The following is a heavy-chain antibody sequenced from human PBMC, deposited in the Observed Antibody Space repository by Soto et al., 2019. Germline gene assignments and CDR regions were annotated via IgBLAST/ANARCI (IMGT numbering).Heavy chain of an antibody. Sequence: GESLKISCKCSGYSFTSYLIVLVRPLPGKGLEWMGIIYPGDSDTRYSPSFQGQVTISADKSISTAYLQWSSLKASDTAMYYCARMSIEAAGYYYGMDVWGQGTTVTVSS. CDR2: IYPGDSDT. V-gene: IGHV5-51*01. CDR3: ARMSIEAAGYYYGMDV. CDR1: GYSFTSYL. D-gene: IGHD6-13*01. J-gene: IGHJ6*02.